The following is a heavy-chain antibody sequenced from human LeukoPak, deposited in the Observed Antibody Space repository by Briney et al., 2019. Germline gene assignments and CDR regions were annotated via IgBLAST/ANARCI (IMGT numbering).Heavy chain of an antibody. V-gene: IGHV3-48*03. CDR2: ISSSGSTI. CDR1: GFTFSSYE. Sequence: GGSQRLSCAASGFTFSSYEMNWVRQAPGKGLEWVSYISSSGSTIYYADSVKGRFTISRDNAKNSLYLQMNSLRAEDTAVYYCARGANSGYSYGSEFDYWGQGTLVTVSS. J-gene: IGHJ4*02. D-gene: IGHD5-18*01. CDR3: ARGANSGYSYGSEFDY.